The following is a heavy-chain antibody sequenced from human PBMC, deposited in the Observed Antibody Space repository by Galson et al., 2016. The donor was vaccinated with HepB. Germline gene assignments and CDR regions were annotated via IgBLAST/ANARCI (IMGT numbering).Heavy chain of an antibody. J-gene: IGHJ4*02. CDR2: MTDSGDNVP. CDR1: GFTFRSYA. Sequence: CAASGFTFRSYAMSWVRQAPGKGLEWVSTMTDSGDNVPTYADSVKGRFTIFRDDSKNAVFLQMNSLRADDTAIYYCAKLGVRVATGGVDYWGQGTLVTVSS. CDR3: AKLGVRVATGGVDY. V-gene: IGHV3-23*01. D-gene: IGHD3-10*01.